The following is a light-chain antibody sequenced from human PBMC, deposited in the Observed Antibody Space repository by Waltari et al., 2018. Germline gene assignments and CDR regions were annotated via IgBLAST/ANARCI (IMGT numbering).Light chain of an antibody. V-gene: IGKV2-30*02. CDR1: QSLLHSDGNTY. CDR2: QVS. CDR3: MQGTHWPRT. J-gene: IGKJ1*01. Sequence: DVVMTQSPLSLPVTLGQPASISCRSSQSLLHSDGNTYLSWFQQRPGQSPRRLIYQVSNRDSGVPDRFSGSGSGTDFTLKISRVEAEDVGVYYCMQGTHWPRTFGQGTKVEIK.